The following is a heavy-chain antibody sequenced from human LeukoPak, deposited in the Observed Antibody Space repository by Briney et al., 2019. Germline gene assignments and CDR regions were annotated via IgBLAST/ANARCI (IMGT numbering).Heavy chain of an antibody. V-gene: IGHV4-30-4*08. Sequence: SQTLSLTCTVSGGSISSGGYYWSWIRQHPGKGLEWIGYIYYSGSTYYNPSLKSRVTISVDTSKNQFSLKLSSVTAADTAVFYCASLRGRYCSGGTCYSTSAANWFDPWGQGTLVTVSS. CDR1: GGSISSGGYY. D-gene: IGHD2-15*01. J-gene: IGHJ5*02. CDR2: IYYSGST. CDR3: ASLRGRYCSGGTCYSTSAANWFDP.